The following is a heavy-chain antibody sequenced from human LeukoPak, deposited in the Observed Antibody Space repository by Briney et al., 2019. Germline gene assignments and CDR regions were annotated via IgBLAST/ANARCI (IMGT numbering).Heavy chain of an antibody. CDR1: GFTFSSYA. Sequence: GGSLRLSCAASGFTFSSYAMTWVRQAPGKGLEWVSVISGSGGSTYYADSVKGRFTISRDNSKNTLFLQMNSLRAEDTAVYYCAKGHQWLVNWGQGTLVTVSS. V-gene: IGHV3-23*01. J-gene: IGHJ4*02. CDR3: AKGHQWLVN. D-gene: IGHD6-19*01. CDR2: ISGSGGST.